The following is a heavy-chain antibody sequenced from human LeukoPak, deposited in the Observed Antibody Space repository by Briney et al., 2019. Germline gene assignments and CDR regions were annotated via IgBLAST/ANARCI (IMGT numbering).Heavy chain of an antibody. D-gene: IGHD2-2*02. V-gene: IGHV4-34*01. J-gene: IGHJ3*02. CDR2: INHSGST. CDR1: GGSFSGYY. Sequence: SETLSLTCAVYGGSFSGYYWSWIRQPPGKGLEWIGEINHSGSTNYNPSLKSRVTISVDTSKNQFSLKLSSVTAADTAVYYCARANQLLYSPDAFDIWGQGTMVTVSS. CDR3: ARANQLLYSPDAFDI.